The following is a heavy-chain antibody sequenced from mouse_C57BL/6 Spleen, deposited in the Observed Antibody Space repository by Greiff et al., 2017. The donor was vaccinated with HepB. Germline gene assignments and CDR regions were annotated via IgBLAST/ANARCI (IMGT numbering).Heavy chain of an antibody. CDR2: IHPNSGST. Sequence: QVQLQQSGAELVKPGASVKLSCKASGYTFTSYWMHWVKQRPGQGLEWIGMIHPNSGSTNYNEKFKSKATLTVDKSSSTAYMQLSSLTSEDSAVYYCAREVQLRLFAYWGQGTLVTVSA. D-gene: IGHD3-2*02. V-gene: IGHV1-64*01. J-gene: IGHJ3*01. CDR1: GYTFTSYW. CDR3: AREVQLRLFAY.